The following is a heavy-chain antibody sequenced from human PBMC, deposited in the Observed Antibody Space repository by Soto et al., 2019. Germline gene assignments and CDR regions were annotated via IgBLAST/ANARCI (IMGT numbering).Heavy chain of an antibody. CDR2: IRGSGGTT. Sequence: EVQLLESGGGLVQPGGSPRLSCAASGFTFSSYAMSWVRQAPGKGLEWVSAIRGSGGTTYYGDSVKGRFTISRDNSKNTLYLHMNSLRAEDTAVYHCAKVRSSGSYYVATFDIWGQGTMVTVSS. CDR3: AKVRSSGSYYVATFDI. V-gene: IGHV3-23*01. D-gene: IGHD1-26*01. CDR1: GFTFSSYA. J-gene: IGHJ3*02.